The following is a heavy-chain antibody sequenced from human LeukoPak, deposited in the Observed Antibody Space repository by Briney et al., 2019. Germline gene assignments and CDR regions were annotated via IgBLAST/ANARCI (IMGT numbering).Heavy chain of an antibody. D-gene: IGHD6-19*01. J-gene: IGHJ4*02. CDR2: ISSRSSHT. CDR1: GFTFSDYY. Sequence: GGSLRLSCAASGFTFSDYYMSWIRQAPGKGLEWVSYISSRSSHTNYADSVKGRFTIARDNAKNSLYLQMNSLRAEDTAVYYCARFSSGWYYFDYWGQGTLVTVSS. V-gene: IGHV3-11*03. CDR3: ARFSSGWYYFDY.